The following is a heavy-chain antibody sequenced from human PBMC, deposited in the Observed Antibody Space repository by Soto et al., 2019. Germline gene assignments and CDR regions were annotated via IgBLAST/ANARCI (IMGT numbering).Heavy chain of an antibody. J-gene: IGHJ4*02. Sequence: SETLSLTCSVSGDSINSDKYYWGWIRQPPGKGLEWIGSIYYRGNTYYNPSLQTRVTISLDKSKGQFSLRLNSVTAADSAVYFCARLEGLATISYYFDFWGQGAQVTVSS. D-gene: IGHD3-9*01. CDR3: ARLEGLATISYYFDF. CDR1: GDSINSDKYY. V-gene: IGHV4-39*01. CDR2: IYYRGNT.